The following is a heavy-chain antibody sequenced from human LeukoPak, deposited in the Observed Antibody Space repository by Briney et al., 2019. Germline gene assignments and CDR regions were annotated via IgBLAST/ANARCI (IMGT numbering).Heavy chain of an antibody. CDR2: ISWNSGSI. CDR1: GFTFDDYA. D-gene: IGHD6-13*01. J-gene: IGHJ6*03. Sequence: PGRSLRLSCAASGFTFDDYAMHWVRQTPGKGLEWVSSISWNSGSIDYADSVKGRFTISRDNAKNSLYLQMNSLRAEDMASYYCAKEAADNYYYYMDVWGKGTTVTVSS. V-gene: IGHV3-9*03. CDR3: AKEAADNYYYYMDV.